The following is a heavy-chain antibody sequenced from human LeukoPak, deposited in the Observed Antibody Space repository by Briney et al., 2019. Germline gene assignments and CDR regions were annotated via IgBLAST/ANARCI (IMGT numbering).Heavy chain of an antibody. CDR3: AKGVVVVAAKYYFDY. CDR1: GFTFSDYY. J-gene: IGHJ4*02. V-gene: IGHV3-11*01. D-gene: IGHD2-15*01. CDR2: ISSSGSTI. Sequence: GSLLLSCAASGFTFSDYYMSWIRQAPGKGLEWVSYISSSGSTIYYADSVKGRFTISRDNAKNSLYLQMNSLRAEDTAVYYCAKGVVVVAAKYYFDYWGQGTLVTVSS.